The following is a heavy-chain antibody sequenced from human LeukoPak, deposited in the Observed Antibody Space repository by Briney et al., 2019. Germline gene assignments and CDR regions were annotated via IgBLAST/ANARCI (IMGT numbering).Heavy chain of an antibody. CDR1: GFTFSSYS. Sequence: PGGSLRLSCAASGFTFSSYSMNWVRQAPGKGLEWVSYISSSSSTIYYADSVKGRFTISRDNAKNSLYLQMNSLRAEDTAVYYCAKTDCTSSSCYTIESWGQGTLVTVSS. D-gene: IGHD2-2*02. CDR2: ISSSSSTI. J-gene: IGHJ4*02. CDR3: AKTDCTSSSCYTIES. V-gene: IGHV3-48*04.